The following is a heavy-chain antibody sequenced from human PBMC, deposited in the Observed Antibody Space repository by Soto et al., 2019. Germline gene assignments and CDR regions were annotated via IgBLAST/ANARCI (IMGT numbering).Heavy chain of an antibody. CDR2: IWYDGSNK. CDR3: ARDQGPYSSGWYYYGMDV. V-gene: IGHV3-33*01. Sequence: PGGSLRLSCAASGFTFSSYGMHWVRQAPGKGLEWVAVIWYDGSNKYYADSVKGRFTISRDNSKNTLYLQINSLRAEDTAVYYCARDQGPYSSGWYYYGMDVWGQGTTVTVSS. J-gene: IGHJ6*02. D-gene: IGHD6-19*01. CDR1: GFTFSSYG.